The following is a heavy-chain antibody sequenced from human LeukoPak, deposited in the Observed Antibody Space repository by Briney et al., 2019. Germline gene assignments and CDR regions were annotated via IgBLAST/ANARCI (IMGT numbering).Heavy chain of an antibody. J-gene: IGHJ6*02. Sequence: PGGSLRLSCAASGFTSTTYWMHWVRQAPGKGLVWVSHINSDGSITSYADSVKGRFTISRDNAKNSLYLQMSNLRAEDTAVYFCARGGGLDVWGQGATVTVSS. CDR1: GFTSTTYW. D-gene: IGHD3-16*01. V-gene: IGHV3-74*01. CDR2: INSDGSIT. CDR3: ARGGGLDV.